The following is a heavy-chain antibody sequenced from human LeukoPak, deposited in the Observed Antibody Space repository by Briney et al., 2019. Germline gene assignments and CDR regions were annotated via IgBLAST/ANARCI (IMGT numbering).Heavy chain of an antibody. D-gene: IGHD3-3*01. Sequence: PGGSLRLSCAASGFTFSSYGMHRVRQAPGKGLEWVAFIRYDGSDKYYADSVKGRFTISRDNSKNTLYLQMNSLRAEDTAVYYCAKNITIFGVVSPYFDYWGQGTLVTVSS. J-gene: IGHJ4*02. CDR1: GFTFSSYG. V-gene: IGHV3-30*02. CDR2: IRYDGSDK. CDR3: AKNITIFGVVSPYFDY.